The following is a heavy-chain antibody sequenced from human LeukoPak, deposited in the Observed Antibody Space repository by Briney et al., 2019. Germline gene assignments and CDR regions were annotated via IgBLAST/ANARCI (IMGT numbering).Heavy chain of an antibody. D-gene: IGHD3-10*01. V-gene: IGHV5-51*01. CDR2: IYPGDSET. CDR1: GYSFTSYW. Sequence: GESLKISCKGSGYSFTSYWIGWVRQLPGKGLEWMGIIYPGDSETRYSPSFQGQVTMSVDKSISTAYLQWSSLKASDTAMYYCARYYGSGSSQDPFDIWGQGTMVTVSS. CDR3: ARYYGSGSSQDPFDI. J-gene: IGHJ3*02.